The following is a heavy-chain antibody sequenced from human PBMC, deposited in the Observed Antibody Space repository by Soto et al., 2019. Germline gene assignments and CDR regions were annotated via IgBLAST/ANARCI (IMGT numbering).Heavy chain of an antibody. J-gene: IGHJ4*02. D-gene: IGHD5-18*01. CDR3: ARDLRGYRRAFDY. CDR2: IYSSGST. CDR1: GDSVSSDSYY. V-gene: IGHV4-61*01. Sequence: SETLSLTCTVSGDSVSSDSYYWTWIRQPPGKGLEWIGYIYSSGSTKYNPSLKSRVTISLDTSNNQFSLELTSVTAADTAIYYFARDLRGYRRAFDYWGQGALVTVSS.